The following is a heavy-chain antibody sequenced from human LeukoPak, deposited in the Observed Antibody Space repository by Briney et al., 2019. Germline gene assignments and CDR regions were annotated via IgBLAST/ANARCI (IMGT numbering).Heavy chain of an antibody. CDR2: IYTSGST. CDR1: GGSISSYY. CDR3: AKVAEPYGDYGSWDY. D-gene: IGHD4-17*01. Sequence: PSETLSLTCTVSGGSISSYYWSWIRQPAGKGLEWIGRIYTSGSTNYNPSLKSRVTMSVDTSKNQFSLKLSSVTAADTAVYYCAKVAEPYGDYGSWDYWGQGTLVTVSS. J-gene: IGHJ4*02. V-gene: IGHV4-4*07.